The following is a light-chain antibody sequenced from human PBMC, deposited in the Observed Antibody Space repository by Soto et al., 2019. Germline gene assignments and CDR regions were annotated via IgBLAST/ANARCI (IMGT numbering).Light chain of an antibody. CDR2: GAS. CDR1: QSVRRN. CDR3: QQYDNWPAT. V-gene: IGKV3-15*01. J-gene: IGKJ1*01. Sequence: EILMSQSPSPLPVSPGERATLSCGASQSVRRNLAWYQQKPGKAPRLLIFGASTWATGIPARFSGSGSGTEFTLTISSLQSEDFEVYYCQQYDNWPATFGQGTKVDIK.